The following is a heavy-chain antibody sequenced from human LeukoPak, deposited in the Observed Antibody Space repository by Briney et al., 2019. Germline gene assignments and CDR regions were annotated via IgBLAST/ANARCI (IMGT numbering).Heavy chain of an antibody. V-gene: IGHV3-23*01. CDR1: GFTFSSYA. CDR3: AKMVGDYVWGSYRYMDY. D-gene: IGHD3-16*02. Sequence: GGSLRLSCAASGFTFSSYAMSWVRQAPGKGLEWVSAISGSGGSTYYADSVKGRFTISRDSSKNTLYLQMNSLRAEDTAVYYCAKMVGDYVWGSYRYMDYWGQGTLVTVSS. CDR2: ISGSGGST. J-gene: IGHJ4*02.